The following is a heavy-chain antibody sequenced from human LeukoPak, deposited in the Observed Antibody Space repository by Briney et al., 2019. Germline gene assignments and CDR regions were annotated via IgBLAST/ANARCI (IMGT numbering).Heavy chain of an antibody. CDR1: GGSFSGYY. J-gene: IGHJ5*02. Sequence: SETLSLTCAVYGGSFSGYYWSWIRQPPGKGLEWIGEINHSGSTNYNPSLKSRVTISVDTSKNQFSLKLSSVTAADTVVYYCARERDGYNYYNWFDPWGQGTLVTVSS. CDR3: ARERDGYNYYNWFDP. D-gene: IGHD5-24*01. V-gene: IGHV4-34*01. CDR2: INHSGST.